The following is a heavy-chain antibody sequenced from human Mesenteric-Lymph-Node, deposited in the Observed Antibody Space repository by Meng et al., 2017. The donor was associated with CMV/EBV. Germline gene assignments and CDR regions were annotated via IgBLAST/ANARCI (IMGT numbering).Heavy chain of an antibody. V-gene: IGHV1-69*05. CDR2: IIPIFGRA. CDR1: PFPTLS. D-gene: IGHD3-9*01. Sequence: PFPTLSYRLVRQPPGPGLEWMGGIIPIFGRANNAQKFQGRVTMTRDTSISTAYMELSSLGSEDTAVYYCAREHDFLTGYCFDSWGQGTLVTVSS. CDR3: AREHDFLTGYCFDS. J-gene: IGHJ4*02.